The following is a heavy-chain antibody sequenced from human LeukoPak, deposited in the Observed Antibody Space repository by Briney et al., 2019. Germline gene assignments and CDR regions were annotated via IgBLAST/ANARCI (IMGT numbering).Heavy chain of an antibody. D-gene: IGHD6-25*01. CDR1: GFTFNDYY. J-gene: IGHJ5*02. CDR2: INIGGTNT. CDR3: ATDGGGFDT. Sequence: GGSLRLSCAASGFTFNDYYMSWIRQAPGEGLEWLSYINIGGTNTHYADSVKGRFTISRDNAKKSLYLETNNLRAEDTAVYYCATDGGGFDTWGQGVLVTVSS. V-gene: IGHV3-11*01.